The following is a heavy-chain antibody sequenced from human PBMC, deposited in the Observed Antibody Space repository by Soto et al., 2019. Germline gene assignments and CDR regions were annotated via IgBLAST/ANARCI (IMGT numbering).Heavy chain of an antibody. J-gene: IGHJ6*02. V-gene: IGHV1-69*01. Sequence: QVQLVQSGAEVKKPGSSVKVSCKASGGTFSSYAISWVRQAPGQGLEWLGGIIPIFGTANYAQKFKGRVTITADESTSTAYMELSSLSSEDTAVYYCATRWVAANYYYYCGMDVWGQGTTVTGSS. CDR1: GGTFSSYA. CDR2: IIPIFGTA. D-gene: IGHD2-15*01. CDR3: ATRWVAANYYYYCGMDV.